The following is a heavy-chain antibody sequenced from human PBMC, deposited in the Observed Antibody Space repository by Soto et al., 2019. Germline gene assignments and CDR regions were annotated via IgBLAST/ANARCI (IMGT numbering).Heavy chain of an antibody. CDR1: GFTFSTYA. D-gene: IGHD3-16*01. CDR2: ISGGGGTT. CDR3: AKEGGSIGGWFGRKFDS. V-gene: IGHV3-23*01. J-gene: IGHJ4*02. Sequence: VELLESGGGLVQPGGSLRLSCAASGFTFSTYAMSWVRQAPGKGLEWVSGISGGGGTTHYAESVKGRFIISRDNSKSTVYLQMNSLRADDTAVYYCAKEGGSIGGWFGRKFDSWGQGTQVTVSS.